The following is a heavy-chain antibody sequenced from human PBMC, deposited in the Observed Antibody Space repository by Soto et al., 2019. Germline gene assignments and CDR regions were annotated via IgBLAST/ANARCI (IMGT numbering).Heavy chain of an antibody. Sequence: EVQLEESGGGLVQSGGSLRLSCVASELTFSSYDMNWVRQAPGKGLEWISYISGSGSNINYADSVKGRFIISRDNAKKSLFLQMTSLRVEDTARSYCARDVESGYGDYGSDWFDPWGLGTLVTVSP. D-gene: IGHD4-17*01. J-gene: IGHJ5*02. V-gene: IGHV3-48*03. CDR2: ISGSGSNI. CDR1: ELTFSSYD. CDR3: ARDVESGYGDYGSDWFDP.